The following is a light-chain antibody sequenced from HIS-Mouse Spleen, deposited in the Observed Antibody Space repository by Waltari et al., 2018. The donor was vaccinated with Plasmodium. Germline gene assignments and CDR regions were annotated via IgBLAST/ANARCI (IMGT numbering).Light chain of an antibody. CDR3: YSAADNNLV. CDR2: KDS. V-gene: IGLV3-27*01. Sequence: SYELTQPSSVSVSPGQTARITCSGDVLAKKKYARWFQQKPGQAPVLGIYKDSERPSGIPERFSGSSSGTTVTLTISGAQVEDEADYYCYSAADNNLVFGGGTKLTVL. J-gene: IGLJ3*02. CDR1: VLAKKKY.